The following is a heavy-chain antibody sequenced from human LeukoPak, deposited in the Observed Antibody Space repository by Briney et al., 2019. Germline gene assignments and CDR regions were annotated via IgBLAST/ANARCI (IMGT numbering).Heavy chain of an antibody. CDR2: IYTSGST. V-gene: IGHV4-4*07. CDR3: ARIYYSRFDP. D-gene: IGHD3-10*01. J-gene: IGHJ5*02. Sequence: ASETLSFTYTVPGGSISSYYWSWIRQPAGKGLEWIGRIYTSGSTNYNPSLKSRVTMSVDTSKNQFSLKLNSVTAADTAVYYCARIYYSRFDPWGQGTLVTVSS. CDR1: GGSISSYY.